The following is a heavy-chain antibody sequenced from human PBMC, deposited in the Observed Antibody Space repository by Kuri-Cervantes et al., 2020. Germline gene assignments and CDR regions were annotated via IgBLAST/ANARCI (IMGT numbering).Heavy chain of an antibody. CDR3: AREDCSSTSCYFDY. CDR2: ISSSGSYI. Sequence: GGSLRLSCAASGFTFSSYSMNWVRQAPGKGLEWVSSISSSGSYIYYADSVKGRFTISRDNAKNSLYLQMNSLKAEDTAVYYCAREDCSSTSCYFDYWGQGTLVTVSS. D-gene: IGHD2-2*01. J-gene: IGHJ4*02. V-gene: IGHV3-21*01. CDR1: GFTFSSYS.